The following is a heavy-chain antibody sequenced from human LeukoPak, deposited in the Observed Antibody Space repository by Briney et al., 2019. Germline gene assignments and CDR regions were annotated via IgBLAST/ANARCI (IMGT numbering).Heavy chain of an antibody. J-gene: IGHJ4*02. Sequence: GASVKVSCKASGYTFTSYGISWVRQAPGQGLEWMGWISAYNGNTKYAQKLQGRVTMTTDTSTSTAYMELRSLRSDDTAVYYCARGSNFWSGPDLFDYWGQGTLVTVSS. CDR2: ISAYNGNT. V-gene: IGHV1-18*01. CDR3: ARGSNFWSGPDLFDY. D-gene: IGHD3-3*01. CDR1: GYTFTSYG.